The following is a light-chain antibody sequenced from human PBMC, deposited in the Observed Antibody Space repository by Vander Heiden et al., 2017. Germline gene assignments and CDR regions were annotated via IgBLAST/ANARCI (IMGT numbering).Light chain of an antibody. CDR2: DVS. V-gene: IGLV2-14*03. J-gene: IGLJ2*01. Sequence: QSALTQPASVSGSPGQSITISCTGTSSDVGGSNSVSWSQQHPGKAPKLMIYDVSNRPSGVSNRFSGSKSGNTAFLTISGLQAEDEADYYCNSYTSSSTLFGGGTKLTVL. CDR1: SSDVGGSNS. CDR3: NSYTSSSTL.